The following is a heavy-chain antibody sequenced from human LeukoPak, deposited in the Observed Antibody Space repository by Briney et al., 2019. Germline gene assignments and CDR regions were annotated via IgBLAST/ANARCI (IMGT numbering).Heavy chain of an antibody. V-gene: IGHV3-30-3*01. CDR3: ARELRYYGMDV. J-gene: IGHJ6*02. CDR2: ISYDGSNK. D-gene: IGHD2-21*01. CDR1: GFTFSSYA. Sequence: PGRSLRLSCAASGFTFSSYAMHWVRQAPGKGLEWVAVISYDGSNKYYADSVKGRFTIPRDNSKNTLYLQMNSLRAEDTAVYYCARELRYYGMDVWGQGTTVTVSS.